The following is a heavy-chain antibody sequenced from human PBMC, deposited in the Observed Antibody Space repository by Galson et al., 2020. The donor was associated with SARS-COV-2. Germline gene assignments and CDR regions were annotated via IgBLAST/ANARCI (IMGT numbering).Heavy chain of an antibody. D-gene: IGHD3-9*01. CDR1: GFTFSSYA. V-gene: IGHV3-30*04. J-gene: IGHJ4*02. Sequence: LSLTCAASGFTFSSYAIHWVRQAPGKGLEWVAVISYDGSNKYYADSVKGRFTISRDNSKNTLYLQMNSLRAEDTAVYYCARDHYYDILTGYYNPDYWGQGTLVTGSS. CDR3: ARDHYYDILTGYYNPDY. CDR2: ISYDGSNK.